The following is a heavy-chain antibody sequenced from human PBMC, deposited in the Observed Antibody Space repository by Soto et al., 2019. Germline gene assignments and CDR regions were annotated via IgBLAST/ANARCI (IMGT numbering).Heavy chain of an antibody. CDR1: GFTFSSYW. V-gene: IGHV3-7*01. CDR3: ARELEYSGYDSTDY. J-gene: IGHJ4*02. CDR2: IKQDGSEK. Sequence: GGSLRLSCAASGFTFSSYWMSWVRQAPGKGLEWVANIKQDGSEKYYVDSVKGRFTISRDNAKNSLYLQMNSLRAEDTAVYYCARELEYSGYDSTDYWGQGTLVTVSS. D-gene: IGHD5-12*01.